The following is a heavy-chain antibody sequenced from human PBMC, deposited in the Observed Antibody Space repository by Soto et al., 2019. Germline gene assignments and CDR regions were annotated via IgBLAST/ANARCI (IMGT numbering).Heavy chain of an antibody. Sequence: ASVKVSCKASGGTFSSYPINWVRQAPGQGLEWMGGIIPFLGTTHSAQKFQGRLTITADESTRTTYMELSSLRSEDTAVYYCASRPVMEVAQYGNWFDPWGQGTLVTVSS. CDR1: GGTFSSYP. CDR3: ASRPVMEVAQYGNWFDP. V-gene: IGHV1-69*13. J-gene: IGHJ5*02. D-gene: IGHD2-15*01. CDR2: IIPFLGTT.